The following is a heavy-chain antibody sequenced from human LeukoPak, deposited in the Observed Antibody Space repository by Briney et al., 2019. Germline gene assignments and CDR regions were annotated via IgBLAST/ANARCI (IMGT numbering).Heavy chain of an antibody. V-gene: IGHV3-23*01. D-gene: IGHD3-9*01. CDR3: AKDPDYDILTGYLNY. CDR2: ISGSGGST. J-gene: IGHJ4*02. Sequence: PGESLRLSCAASGFTFSSYAMSWVRQAPRKGLEWVSAISGSGGSTYYADSVKGRFTISRDNSKNTLYLQMNSLRAEDTAVYYCAKDPDYDILTGYLNYWGQGTLVTVSS. CDR1: GFTFSSYA.